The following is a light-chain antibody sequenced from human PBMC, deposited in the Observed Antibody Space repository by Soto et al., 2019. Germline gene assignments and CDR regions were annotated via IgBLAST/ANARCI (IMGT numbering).Light chain of an antibody. V-gene: IGKV1D-8*01. CDR2: AAS. CDR3: QQYYSFPRT. Sequence: IWMTQSPSLLSASTGDRVTISCRMSQCISSYLAWYQQKPGKAPELLIYAASTLQSGVPSRFSGSGSGTDFTLTISCLQSEDFATYYCQQYYSFPRTFGQGTKVDNK. J-gene: IGKJ1*01. CDR1: QCISSY.